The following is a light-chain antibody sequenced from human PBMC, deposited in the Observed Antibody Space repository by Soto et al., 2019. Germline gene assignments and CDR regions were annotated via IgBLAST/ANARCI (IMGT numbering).Light chain of an antibody. J-gene: IGKJ4*01. CDR3: QQYNIWPLT. CDR2: GAS. CDR1: QSVTTN. Sequence: EILMSQSPSTLALSPGERATLSCRASQSVTTNLAWYQQKAGRAPRLLIYGASTRATGIPARFSGSGSGTEFTLTISSLQSEDFAVYFCQQYNIWPLTFGGGTKVDIK. V-gene: IGKV3D-15*01.